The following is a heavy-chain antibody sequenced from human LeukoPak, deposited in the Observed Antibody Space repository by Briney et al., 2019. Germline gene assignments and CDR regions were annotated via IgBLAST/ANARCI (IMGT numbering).Heavy chain of an antibody. D-gene: IGHD6-6*01. CDR3: AKDTLYIAALSD. CDR1: GFTFDDYA. CDR2: ISWNSGSI. Sequence: GRSLRLSCAASGFTFDDYAMHWVRHAPGKGLEWVSGISWNSGSIGYADSVKGRFTISRGNAKNSLYLQMNSLRAEDTALYYCAKDTLYIAALSDWGQGTLVTVSS. J-gene: IGHJ4*02. V-gene: IGHV3-9*01.